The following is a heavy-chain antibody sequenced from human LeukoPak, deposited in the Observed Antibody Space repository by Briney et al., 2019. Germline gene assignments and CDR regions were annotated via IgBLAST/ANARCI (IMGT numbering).Heavy chain of an antibody. CDR2: IYYSGST. CDR3: AREVSIQLWSRGFDI. D-gene: IGHD5-18*01. Sequence: SETLSLTCSVSGGSISNHYWSWIRQPPGKELEWIGYIYYSGSTNYNPSLKSRVTISVDTSKNQFSLKLSSVTAADTAVYYCAREVSIQLWSRGFDIWGQGTMVTVSS. V-gene: IGHV4-59*11. J-gene: IGHJ3*02. CDR1: GGSISNHY.